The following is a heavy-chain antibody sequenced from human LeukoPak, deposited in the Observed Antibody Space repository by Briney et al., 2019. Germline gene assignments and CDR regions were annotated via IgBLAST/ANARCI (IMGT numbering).Heavy chain of an antibody. Sequence: GGSLRLSCAASGFTFSSYSMNWVRQAPGKGLEWVSSISSSSSYIYYADSVKGRFTISRDNAKNSLYPQMNSLRAEDTAVYYCARGPDRSGWIQSIFDYGAQEPLVPVPS. CDR1: GFTFSSYS. J-gene: IGHJ4*02. D-gene: IGHD6-19*01. CDR3: ARGPDRSGWIQSIFDY. V-gene: IGHV3-21*01. CDR2: ISSSSSYI.